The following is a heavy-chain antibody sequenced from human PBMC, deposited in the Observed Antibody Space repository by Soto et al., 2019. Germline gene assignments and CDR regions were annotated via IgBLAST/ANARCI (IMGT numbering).Heavy chain of an antibody. D-gene: IGHD3-10*01. V-gene: IGHV3-23*01. J-gene: IGHJ6*02. CDR2: ISGSGGST. CDR1: GFTFSSYA. Sequence: GGSLRLSCAASGFTFSSYAMSWVRQAPGKGLEWVSAISGSGGSTYYADSVKGRFTISRDNSKNTLYLQMNSLRAEDTAVYYCAKTRYNPFRVEPAGNYYYYYGMDVWGQGTTVTVSS. CDR3: AKTRYNPFRVEPAGNYYYYYGMDV.